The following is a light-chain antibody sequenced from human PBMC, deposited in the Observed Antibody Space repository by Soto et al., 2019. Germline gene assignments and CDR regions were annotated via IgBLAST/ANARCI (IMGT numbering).Light chain of an antibody. V-gene: IGLV2-14*01. Sequence: QSALTQPASVSGSPGQSITISCTGTSSDIGGYKYVSWYQQHPGKAPKLMIYDVSNRPSGVSNRFSGSKSGNTATLTISGLQGEDDAEYYCSSYTGGSTYVFGSGTKLIVL. CDR1: SSDIGGYKY. J-gene: IGLJ1*01. CDR3: SSYTGGSTYV. CDR2: DVS.